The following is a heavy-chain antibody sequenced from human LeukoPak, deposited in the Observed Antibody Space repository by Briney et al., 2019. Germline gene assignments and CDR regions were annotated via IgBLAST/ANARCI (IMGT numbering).Heavy chain of an antibody. Sequence: GGSLRLSCAASGFTFSSNGMHWVRQAPGKGVEGVAFIRYDGREKYYGDSVKGRFTISRDNSKNTLYLQMNSLRVEDTAVYYCAKGKWYFDYWGQGTLVTVSS. CDR2: IRYDGREK. V-gene: IGHV3-30*02. CDR3: AKGKWYFDY. CDR1: GFTFSSNG. D-gene: IGHD1-26*01. J-gene: IGHJ4*02.